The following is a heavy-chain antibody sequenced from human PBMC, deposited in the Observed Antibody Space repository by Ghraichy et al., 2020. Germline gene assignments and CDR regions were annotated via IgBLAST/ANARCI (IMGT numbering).Heavy chain of an antibody. V-gene: IGHV3-48*02. D-gene: IGHD4-23*01. CDR3: ARASTVVRFYYYDGMDV. CDR2: ISSSSRKK. J-gene: IGHJ6*02. Sequence: GGSLRLSCVGSGFTFSSYDMNWVRQSPGKGLEWVSYISSSSRKKFYADSVKGRFTISRDNAQNSLSLQMNSLRDEDTAVYYCARASTVVRFYYYDGMDVWGQGTTVTVSS. CDR1: GFTFSSYD.